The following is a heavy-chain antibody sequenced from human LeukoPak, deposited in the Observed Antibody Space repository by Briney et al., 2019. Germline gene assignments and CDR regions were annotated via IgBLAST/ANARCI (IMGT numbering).Heavy chain of an antibody. J-gene: IGHJ2*01. CDR3: ARDGAIATAGDWYFDL. V-gene: IGHV4-34*01. D-gene: IGHD6-13*01. Sequence: SETLSLTCAVYGGSFSGYYWSWIRQPPGKGLEWIGEINHSGSTNYNPSLKSRVTISVDTSKNQFSLKLSSVTAADTAVYYCARDGAIATAGDWYFDLWGRGTLVTVSS. CDR1: GGSFSGYY. CDR2: INHSGST.